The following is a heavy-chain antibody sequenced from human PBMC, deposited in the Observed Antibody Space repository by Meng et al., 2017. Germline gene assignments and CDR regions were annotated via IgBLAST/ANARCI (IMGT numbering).Heavy chain of an antibody. Sequence: GESLKISCAASGFTFSGSAMHWVRQASGKGLEWVGRIRSKANSYSTAYAASVKGRFTISRDDSKNTAYLQMNSLKTENTAVYYCTRLERSGGPDFGRDYWGQGTLVTVSS. CDR3: TRLERSGGPDFGRDY. J-gene: IGHJ4*02. CDR1: GFTFSGSA. D-gene: IGHD3-10*01. CDR2: IRSKANSYST. V-gene: IGHV3-73*01.